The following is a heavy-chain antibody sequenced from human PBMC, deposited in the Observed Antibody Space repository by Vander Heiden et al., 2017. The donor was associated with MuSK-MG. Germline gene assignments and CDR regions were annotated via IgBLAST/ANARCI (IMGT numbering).Heavy chain of an antibody. CDR1: GFTLSSYA. J-gene: IGHJ4*02. CDR2: ISGSGGST. Sequence: EVQLLESGGALVQPGGSLRLSCAASGFTLSSYAMSWCRQAPGKGLEWVSAISGSGGSTYYADSVKGRFTISRDNSKNTLYLQMNSLRAEDTAVYYCAKVTYYYDSSGYYPFDYWGQGTLVTVSS. D-gene: IGHD3-22*01. V-gene: IGHV3-23*01. CDR3: AKVTYYYDSSGYYPFDY.